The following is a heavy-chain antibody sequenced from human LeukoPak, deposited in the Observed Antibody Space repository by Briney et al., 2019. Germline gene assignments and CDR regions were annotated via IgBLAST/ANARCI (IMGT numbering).Heavy chain of an antibody. D-gene: IGHD5-12*01. Sequence: SETLSLTCTVSGGSISSYYWSWIRQPPGKGLEWIGYIYYSGSTNYKPSLKSRVTISVDTSKNQFSLKLSSVTAADTAVYYCPRSGREYVGYDSRAPNFFDYWGPGTLVTVSS. CDR2: IYYSGST. CDR1: GGSISSYY. V-gene: IGHV4-59*01. CDR3: PRSGREYVGYDSRAPNFFDY. J-gene: IGHJ4*02.